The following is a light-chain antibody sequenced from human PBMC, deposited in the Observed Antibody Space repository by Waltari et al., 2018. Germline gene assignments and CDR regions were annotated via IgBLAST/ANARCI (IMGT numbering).Light chain of an antibody. J-gene: IGLJ1*01. CDR3: AAWDDSLNGYYV. Sequence: QSVLTQPPSASGTPGQRVTISCSGSSSNIGSNTVNWYQQLPGTAPKLLTYSNNRRPSGVPDRFSCSKSGTSASLAISGLQSEDEADYYCAAWDDSLNGYYVFGTGTKVTVL. CDR2: SNN. V-gene: IGLV1-44*01. CDR1: SSNIGSNT.